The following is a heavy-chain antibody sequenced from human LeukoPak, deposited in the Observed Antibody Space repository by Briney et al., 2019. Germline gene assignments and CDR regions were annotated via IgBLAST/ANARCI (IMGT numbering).Heavy chain of an antibody. V-gene: IGHV1-69*01. CDR2: IIPIFGTA. J-gene: IGHJ3*02. Sequence: SVKVSCKASGGTFSSYDISWVRQAPGQGLEWMGGIIPIFGTANYAQKFQGRVTITADESTSTAYMELSSLRSEDTAVYYCARDKGEYYYDSSGYRDAFDIWGQGTMVTVSS. D-gene: IGHD3-22*01. CDR3: ARDKGEYYYDSSGYRDAFDI. CDR1: GGTFSSYD.